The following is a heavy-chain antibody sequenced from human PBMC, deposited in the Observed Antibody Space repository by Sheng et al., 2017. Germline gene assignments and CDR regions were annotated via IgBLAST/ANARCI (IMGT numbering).Heavy chain of an antibody. Sequence: VQLVESGGGLVKPGGSLRLSCAASGFTFNLHEMNWVRQAPGKGLEWVSYISHSGSTILYADSVEGRFTISRDNARNSLSLQMNSLRGEDTAVYYCARDGLLHSYGQGYLDYWGQGALVTVSS. D-gene: IGHD5-18*01. J-gene: IGHJ4*02. CDR3: ARDGLLHSYGQGYLDY. CDR1: GFTFNLHE. CDR2: ISHSGSTI. V-gene: IGHV3-48*03.